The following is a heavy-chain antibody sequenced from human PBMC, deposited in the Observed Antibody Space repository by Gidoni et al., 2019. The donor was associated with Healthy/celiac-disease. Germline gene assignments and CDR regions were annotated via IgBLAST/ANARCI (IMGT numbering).Heavy chain of an antibody. CDR1: GFTFSSYS. J-gene: IGHJ6*03. Sequence: EVQLVESGGGLVKPGGSLRLSCAASGFTFSSYSMNWVRQAPGKGLEWFSSISSSSSYIYYADSVKGRFTISRDNAKNSLYLQMNSLRAEDTAVYYCARQPSGYCSSTSCYTPYYYYYYYMDVWGKGTTVTVSS. V-gene: IGHV3-21*01. CDR3: ARQPSGYCSSTSCYTPYYYYYYYMDV. CDR2: ISSSSSYI. D-gene: IGHD2-2*02.